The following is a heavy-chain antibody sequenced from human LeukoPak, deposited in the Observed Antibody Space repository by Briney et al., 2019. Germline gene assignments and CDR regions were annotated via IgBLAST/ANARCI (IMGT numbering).Heavy chain of an antibody. CDR1: GFTVSSNY. CDR2: ISSSSSYI. CDR3: ARDLSDIVATIDYYFDY. J-gene: IGHJ4*02. D-gene: IGHD5-12*01. Sequence: PGGSLRLSCAASGFTVSSNYMSWVRQAPGKGLEWVSSISSSSSYIYYADSVKGRFTISRDNAKNSLYLQMNSLRAEDTAVYYCARDLSDIVATIDYYFDYWGQGTLVTVSS. V-gene: IGHV3-21*01.